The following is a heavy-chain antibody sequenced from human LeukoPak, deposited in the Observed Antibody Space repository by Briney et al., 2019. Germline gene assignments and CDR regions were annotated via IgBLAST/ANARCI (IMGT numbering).Heavy chain of an antibody. CDR2: RDYSAST. J-gene: IGHJ4*02. Sequence: PSETLSLTCAVYGGSFSGYYWSWIRQHPGKGLEWIGYRDYSASTYYNPSLKSRVTISVDTSKNQFSLKLSSVTAADTAVYYCARAFRSSIAGHWGQGTLVTVSS. CDR3: ARAFRSSIAGH. CDR1: GGSFSGYY. D-gene: IGHD6-6*01. V-gene: IGHV4-31*11.